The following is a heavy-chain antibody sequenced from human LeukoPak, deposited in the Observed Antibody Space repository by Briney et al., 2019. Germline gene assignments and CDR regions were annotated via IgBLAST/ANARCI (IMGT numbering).Heavy chain of an antibody. CDR1: GFTFSSYA. Sequence: PGGSLRLSCAASGFTFSSYAMSWVRQAPGKGLEWVSAISGSGGSTYYADSVKGRFTISRDNSKNTLYLQMNSLRAEDTAVYYCATVIVPAAIWNWFDPWGQGTLVTVSS. CDR3: ATVIVPAAIWNWFDP. D-gene: IGHD2-2*02. CDR2: ISGSGGST. V-gene: IGHV3-23*01. J-gene: IGHJ5*02.